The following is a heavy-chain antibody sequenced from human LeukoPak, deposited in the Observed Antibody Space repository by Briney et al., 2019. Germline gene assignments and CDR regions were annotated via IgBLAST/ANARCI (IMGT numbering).Heavy chain of an antibody. CDR3: AKWEIRGTAHQLDY. Sequence: GGSLRLSCAASGFTLTSHWMSWVRQAPGKGLGWVANINQDGSAKYYEDSVRGRFTISRDNAKNAMYLQMNSLRAEDTAVYYCAKWEIRGTAHQLDYWGQGTLVTVSS. J-gene: IGHJ4*02. CDR2: INQDGSAK. V-gene: IGHV3-7*01. CDR1: GFTLTSHW. D-gene: IGHD1-7*01.